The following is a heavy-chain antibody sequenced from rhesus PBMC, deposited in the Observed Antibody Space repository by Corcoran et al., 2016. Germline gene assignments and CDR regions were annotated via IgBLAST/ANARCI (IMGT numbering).Heavy chain of an antibody. CDR1: GGSISTNH. CDR2: ISGSGGST. Sequence: QLQLQESGPGLVKPSETLPLPCAVSGGSISTNHWISILQPPGTGLEWIGRISGSGGSTDYNPSLKSRVTISTDTSKNQFSLKLSSVTAADTAVYYCARAAQYLDWLLGFDVWGPGVLVTVSS. D-gene: IGHD3-3*01. V-gene: IGHV4-173*01. CDR3: ARAAQYLDWLLGFDV. J-gene: IGHJ5-1*01.